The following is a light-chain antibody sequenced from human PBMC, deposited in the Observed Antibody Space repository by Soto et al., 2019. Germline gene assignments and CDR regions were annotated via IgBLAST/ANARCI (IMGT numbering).Light chain of an antibody. CDR3: SSYTTINTLFFV. J-gene: IGLJ1*01. CDR2: EVS. CDR1: SSAGRNDNS. Sequence: QSALTQPASVSGSPGQPSPISCTGTSSAGRNDNSLSWYQHPPRKAPSLIIYEVSYRPSGVSHRFSVSKSRNTASRTTSRLQPEDEADYYCSSYTTINTLFFVFGNGTKVTVL. V-gene: IGLV2-14*01.